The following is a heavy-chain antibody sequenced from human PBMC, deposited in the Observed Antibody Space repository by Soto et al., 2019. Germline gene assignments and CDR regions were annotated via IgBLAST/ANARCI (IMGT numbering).Heavy chain of an antibody. J-gene: IGHJ5*02. D-gene: IGHD2-21*01. Sequence: LRLSCAASGFTISTFAMTWVRQAPGKGLECVSGVTGSGGQIHYADSVKGRFTISKDNSKNTLYLQMSNLREEDTALYYCAKDAVYKDGLWLMDSWGQGTLVTVSS. CDR2: VTGSGGQI. CDR3: AKDAVYKDGLWLMDS. V-gene: IGHV3-23*01. CDR1: GFTISTFA.